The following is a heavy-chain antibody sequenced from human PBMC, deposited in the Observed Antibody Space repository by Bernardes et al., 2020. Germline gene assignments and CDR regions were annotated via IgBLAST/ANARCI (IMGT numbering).Heavy chain of an antibody. Sequence: GGSLRLSCVASGFTVSSNYMSWVRQAPGMGLEWVSVIYSDGRTYYADSVQGRFTISRDNSKNTLSLQMSSLRAEDTAVYYCARGNGYSYGYDYWGQGTLVTVSS. D-gene: IGHD5-18*01. CDR3: ARGNGYSYGYDY. CDR1: GFTVSSNY. CDR2: IYSDGRT. V-gene: IGHV3-53*01. J-gene: IGHJ4*02.